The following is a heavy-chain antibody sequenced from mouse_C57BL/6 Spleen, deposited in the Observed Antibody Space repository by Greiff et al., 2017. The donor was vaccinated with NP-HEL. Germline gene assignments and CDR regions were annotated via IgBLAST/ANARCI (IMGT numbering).Heavy chain of an antibody. D-gene: IGHD2-4*01. CDR3: ARFRYDYDGAWFAY. CDR2: IHPNSGST. V-gene: IGHV1-64*01. J-gene: IGHJ3*01. Sequence: QVQLQQSGAELVKPGASVKLSCKASGYTFTSYWMHWVKQRPGQGLEWIGMIHPNSGSTNYNEKFKSKATLTVDKSSSTAYMQLSSLTSEDSAVYYCARFRYDYDGAWFAYWGQGTLVTVSA. CDR1: GYTFTSYW.